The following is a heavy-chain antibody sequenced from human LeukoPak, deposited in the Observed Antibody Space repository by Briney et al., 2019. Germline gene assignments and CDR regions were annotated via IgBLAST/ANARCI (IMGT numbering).Heavy chain of an antibody. CDR2: INQDGSAK. CDR1: GFTFSSYW. CDR3: ARQPFDY. J-gene: IGHJ4*02. Sequence: PGGSLRLSCAASGFTFSSYWMSWVRQAPGKGLEWVANINQDGSAKYYVGFVKGRFTISRDNAKNSLYLQMNSLRADDTALYYCARQPFDYWGQGTLVTVSS. V-gene: IGHV3-7*03.